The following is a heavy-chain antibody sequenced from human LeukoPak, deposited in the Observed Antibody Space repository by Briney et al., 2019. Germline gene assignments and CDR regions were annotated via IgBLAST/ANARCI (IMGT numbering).Heavy chain of an antibody. CDR1: GFTFSSYS. CDR2: ISSSSSTI. Sequence: GGSLRLSCAASGFTFSSYSMNWVRQAPGKGLEWASYISSSSSTIYYADSVKGRFTISRDKAKNSLYLQMNSLRAEDTAVYYCARVSADYDFWSGYSLKYDYWGQGTLVTVSS. CDR3: ARVSADYDFWSGYSLKYDY. V-gene: IGHV3-48*01. J-gene: IGHJ4*02. D-gene: IGHD3-3*01.